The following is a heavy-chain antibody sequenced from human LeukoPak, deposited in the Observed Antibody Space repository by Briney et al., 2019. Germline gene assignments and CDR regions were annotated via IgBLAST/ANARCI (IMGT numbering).Heavy chain of an antibody. D-gene: IGHD1-26*01. CDR3: ARPGNEIYSGSYFFDS. CDR2: ISPDGRNR. Sequence: GSLRLSCAASGFTFSSYAMHWVRQAPGKGLEWVAAISPDGRNRYYADSVKGRFTISRDSSKNTLDLRVNSLRAVDTAVYYCARPGNEIYSGSYFFDSWGQGTLVTVSS. J-gene: IGHJ4*02. V-gene: IGHV3-30*04. CDR1: GFTFSSYA.